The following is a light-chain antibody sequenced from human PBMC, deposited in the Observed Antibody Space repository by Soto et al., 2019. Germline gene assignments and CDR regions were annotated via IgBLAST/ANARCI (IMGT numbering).Light chain of an antibody. CDR1: EGINTW. CDR2: AAS. Sequence: DVQMTQSPSSVSASVGDRVTITCRASEGINTWLAWYQQKPGKAPKLLIYAASSLQSGVPSRFSGSGSGTDFTLTISSLEPEDFAIYYCQQRSSWPPPTFGGGTRVDMK. CDR3: QQRSSWPPPT. V-gene: IGKV1-12*01. J-gene: IGKJ4*01.